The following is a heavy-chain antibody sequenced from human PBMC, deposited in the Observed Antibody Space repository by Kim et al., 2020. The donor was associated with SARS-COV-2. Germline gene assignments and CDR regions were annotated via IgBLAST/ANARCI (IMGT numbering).Heavy chain of an antibody. D-gene: IGHD1-26*01. CDR2: TTRSGDGS. Sequence: GGSLRLSCEGSGCTFSAYARHWVRRAPGKGLEYVSATTRSGDGSFYADSVEGRFTISRDNSKNTLYFQMNSLRLEDTSMYYCVRYGRSYVAVLWGQGPLVIVSS. CDR1: GCTFSAYA. CDR3: VRYGRSYVAVL. J-gene: IGHJ4*02. V-gene: IGHV3-64D*06.